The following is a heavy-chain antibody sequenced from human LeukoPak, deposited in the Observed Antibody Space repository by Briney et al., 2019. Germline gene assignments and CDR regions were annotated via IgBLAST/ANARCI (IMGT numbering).Heavy chain of an antibody. CDR1: GGSISSGGYY. CDR2: IYYSGST. Sequence: TLSLTCTVSGGSISSGGYYWSWIRQHPGKGLEWIGYIYYSGSTYYNPSLESRVTISVDTSKNQFSLKLSSVTAADTAVYYCARESDSSSPGYWGQGTLVTVSS. V-gene: IGHV4-31*03. CDR3: ARESDSSSPGY. D-gene: IGHD6-6*01. J-gene: IGHJ4*02.